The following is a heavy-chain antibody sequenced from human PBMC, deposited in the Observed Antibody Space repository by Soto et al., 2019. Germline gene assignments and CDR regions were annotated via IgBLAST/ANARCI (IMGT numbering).Heavy chain of an antibody. CDR2: ISYDGSNK. J-gene: IGHJ4*02. CDR1: GFTFSSYG. V-gene: IGHV3-30*18. D-gene: IGHD3-22*01. Sequence: PGWSLRLSCAASGFTFSSYGMHWVRQAPGKGLEWVAVISYDGSNKYYADSVKGRFTISRDNSKNTLYLQMNSLRAEDTAVYYCVKGYYYDSSGYPDYWGQGTLVTVSS. CDR3: VKGYYYDSSGYPDY.